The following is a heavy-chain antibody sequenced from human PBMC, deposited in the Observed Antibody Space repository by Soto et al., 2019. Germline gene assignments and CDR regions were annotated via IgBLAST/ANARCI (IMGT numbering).Heavy chain of an antibody. J-gene: IGHJ4*02. D-gene: IGHD3-9*01. V-gene: IGHV3-74*01. Sequence: PGGSLRLSCAASGFPFSSYCMHWVRQAPGKGLVWVPRSKRGGSSTSYGDSVKGRFTISRDNAKNTLYLQMNSLRAEDTAVYYCARGGDYDILTGYGPFDYWGQGTLVTVSS. CDR2: SKRGGSST. CDR3: ARGGDYDILTGYGPFDY. CDR1: GFPFSSYC.